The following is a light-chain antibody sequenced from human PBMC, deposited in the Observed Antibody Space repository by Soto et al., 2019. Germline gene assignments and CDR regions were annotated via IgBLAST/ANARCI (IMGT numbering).Light chain of an antibody. CDR2: GAS. CDR1: QTLTTRF. CDR3: QQYAGLAYT. J-gene: IGKJ2*01. V-gene: IGKV3-20*01. Sequence: EIVLTQSPGTLSLSPGERATLSCMASQTLTTRFLAWYQQKTGQAPRLLIYGASSRATGIPDRFSGSGSGTEYTLTISRLEPEDFAVYSCQQYAGLAYTFGQGTILEIK.